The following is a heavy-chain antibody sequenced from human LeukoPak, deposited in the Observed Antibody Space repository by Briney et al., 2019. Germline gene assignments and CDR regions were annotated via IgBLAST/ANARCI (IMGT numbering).Heavy chain of an antibody. CDR2: FDPEDGET. V-gene: IGHV1-24*01. Sequence: GASVKVSCKVSGYTLTALSMHWVRQAPGKGLEWMGGFDPEDGETIYAQKAQGRVTMTEDTSTDTAYMEQSSLRSEDTAVYYCATAGGAARPNWFDPWGQGTLVTVSS. J-gene: IGHJ5*02. CDR3: ATAGGAARPNWFDP. D-gene: IGHD6-6*01. CDR1: GYTLTALS.